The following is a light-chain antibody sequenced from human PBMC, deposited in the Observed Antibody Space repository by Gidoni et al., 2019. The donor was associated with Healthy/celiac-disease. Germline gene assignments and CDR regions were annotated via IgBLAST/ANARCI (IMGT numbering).Light chain of an antibody. J-gene: IGKJ2*01. Sequence: IVRTQSPDSLAVSLGERATINCKSSQSVLYSSNNKNYLAWYQQKPGQPPKLLIYCASTRESGVPDRFSGSGSGTDFTLTISSLQAEDVAVYYCQQYYSTPPTFGQGTKLEIK. CDR1: QSVLYSSNNKNY. CDR2: CAS. CDR3: QQYYSTPPT. V-gene: IGKV4-1*01.